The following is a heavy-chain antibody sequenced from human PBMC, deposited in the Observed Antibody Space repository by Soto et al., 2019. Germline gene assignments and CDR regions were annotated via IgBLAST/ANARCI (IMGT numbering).Heavy chain of an antibody. CDR1: GFSFNSYS. Sequence: PGGSLRLSCAASGFSFNSYSMNWVRQAPGKGLEWVSFISDSTRTIYYADSVKGRFTISRDNAKNSLYLQMNSLRAEDTAVYYCARAGGYENFDYWGQGTLVNVSS. CDR3: ARAGGYENFDY. CDR2: ISDSTRTI. V-gene: IGHV3-48*01. J-gene: IGHJ4*02. D-gene: IGHD5-12*01.